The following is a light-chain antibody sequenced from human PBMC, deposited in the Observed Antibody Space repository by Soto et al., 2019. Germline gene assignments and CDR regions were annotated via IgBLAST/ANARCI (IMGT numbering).Light chain of an antibody. CDR1: SGDVGGYNF. J-gene: IGLJ3*02. Sequence: QSALTQPPSASGSPGQSVTISCTGTSGDVGGYNFVSWYQQHPGKAPKFMIYEVSKRPSGVPDRFSGFKSGNTASLTVSGLQAEDEADYYCSSYAGGIKWVFGGGTKLTVL. CDR2: EVS. CDR3: SSYAGGIKWV. V-gene: IGLV2-8*01.